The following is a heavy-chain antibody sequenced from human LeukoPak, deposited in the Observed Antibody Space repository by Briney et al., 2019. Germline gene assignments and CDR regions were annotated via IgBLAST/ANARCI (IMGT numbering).Heavy chain of an antibody. CDR2: ISGSGGST. Sequence: GGSLRLSCAASGFTFSSCAVSWVRQAPGKGLEWVSAISGSGGSTYYADSVKGRFTISRDNSKNTLYLQMNSLRAEDTAVYYCAKDTYYYDSSGYYFHDYWGQGTLVTVSS. J-gene: IGHJ4*02. CDR3: AKDTYYYDSSGYYFHDY. CDR1: GFTFSSCA. V-gene: IGHV3-23*01. D-gene: IGHD3-22*01.